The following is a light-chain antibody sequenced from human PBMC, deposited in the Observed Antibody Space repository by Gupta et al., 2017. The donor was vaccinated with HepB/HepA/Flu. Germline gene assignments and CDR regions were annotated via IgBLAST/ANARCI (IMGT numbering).Light chain of an antibody. CDR1: QSVSSY. CDR3: QQRSNWPPIT. V-gene: IGKV3-11*01. J-gene: IGKJ5*01. Sequence: EIVLTQSPATLSLSPGERATLSCRASQSVSSYLAWYQQKPGQAPRLLIYDASNRDTGIPARFSGSGFGKEVTLTISSREQEEFAGYYCQQRSNWPPITFGQGTRLEIK. CDR2: DAS.